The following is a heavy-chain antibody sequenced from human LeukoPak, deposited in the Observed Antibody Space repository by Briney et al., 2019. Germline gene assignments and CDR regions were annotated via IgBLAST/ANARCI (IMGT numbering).Heavy chain of an antibody. CDR1: GFTFDDYG. D-gene: IGHD3-10*01. CDR2: IRFEGNEK. Sequence: GSLRLSCAASGFTFDDYGMSWVRQAPGKGLEWVAFIRFEGNEKFYAASVKGRFTISRDNSKNTLYLEMNGLRAEDTAVYYCAKDLMRDRWFGESWGQGTLVTVSS. J-gene: IGHJ5*02. CDR3: AKDLMRDRWFGES. V-gene: IGHV3-30*02.